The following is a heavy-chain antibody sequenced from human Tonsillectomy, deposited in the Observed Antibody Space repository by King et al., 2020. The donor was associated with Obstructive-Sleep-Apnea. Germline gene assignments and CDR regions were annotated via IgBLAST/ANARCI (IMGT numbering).Heavy chain of an antibody. CDR1: GFTVSNNY. D-gene: IGHD6-19*01. J-gene: IGHJ4*02. V-gene: IGHV3-66*01. CDR3: TRDRGGVAGT. Sequence: VQLVESGGGLVQPGGSLRLSCAASGFTVSNNYMNWVRQAPGKGLEWVSVIYSGGSTYYADSVKGRFTISRDNSKNTLYLQMISLRAEDTAVYYCTRDRGGVAGTWGQGTLVTVSS. CDR2: IYSGGST.